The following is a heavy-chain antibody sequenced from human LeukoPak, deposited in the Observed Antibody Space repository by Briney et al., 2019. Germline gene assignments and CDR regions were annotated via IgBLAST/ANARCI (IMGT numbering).Heavy chain of an antibody. J-gene: IGHJ4*02. Sequence: PGRSLRLSCAASGFTFSSYAMHWVRQAPGQGLEWMGWISAYNGNTNYAQKLQGRVTMTTDTSTSTAYMELRSLRSDDTAVYYCARRSDWSDYWGQGTLVTVSS. CDR3: ARRSDWSDY. CDR1: GFTFSSYA. D-gene: IGHD2-21*02. V-gene: IGHV1-18*01. CDR2: ISAYNGNT.